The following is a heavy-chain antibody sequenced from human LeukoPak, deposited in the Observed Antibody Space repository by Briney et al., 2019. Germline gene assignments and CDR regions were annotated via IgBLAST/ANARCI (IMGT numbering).Heavy chain of an antibody. Sequence: GGSLRLSCAASGFAFSTSAMSWVRQAPEKGLEWVSMISRNGGSTFHADSVKGRFTISRDNSKNTLYLQMNSLRAEDTAVYYCGRDVLLWFGEPDDAFDIWGQGTMVTVSS. V-gene: IGHV3-23*01. CDR3: GRDVLLWFGEPDDAFDI. J-gene: IGHJ3*02. D-gene: IGHD3-10*01. CDR1: GFAFSTSA. CDR2: ISRNGGST.